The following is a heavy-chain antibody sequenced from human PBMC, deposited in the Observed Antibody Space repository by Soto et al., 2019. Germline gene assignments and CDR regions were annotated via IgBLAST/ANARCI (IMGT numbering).Heavy chain of an antibody. CDR2: IRSKAYGGTT. D-gene: IGHD2-21*01. J-gene: IGHJ1*01. CDR3: TRGGVVVVNAIIY. V-gene: IGHV3-49*03. Sequence: GGSLRLSCTASGFTFGDYAMSWFRQAPGKGLEWVGFIRSKAYGGTTEYAASVKGRFTISRDDSKSIAYLQMNSLKTEDTAVYFCTRGGVVVVNAIIYWGQGTLDTVSA. CDR1: GFTFGDYA.